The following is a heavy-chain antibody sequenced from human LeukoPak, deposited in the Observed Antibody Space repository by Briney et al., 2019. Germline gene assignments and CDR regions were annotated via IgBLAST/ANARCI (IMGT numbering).Heavy chain of an antibody. J-gene: IGHJ4*02. D-gene: IGHD6-6*01. CDR3: ARLSRIAAHQFDY. V-gene: IGHV4-38-2*01. CDR2: IYQRGST. Sequence: SETVSLICAVSGYSIRSGYDWGWIRPPPGKGLEGIGNIYQRGSTYYNASLERRHPISVDTSKDQFSPKLSSVTAADTAVYYCARLSRIAAHQFDYWGQGTLVTVSS. CDR1: GYSIRSGYD.